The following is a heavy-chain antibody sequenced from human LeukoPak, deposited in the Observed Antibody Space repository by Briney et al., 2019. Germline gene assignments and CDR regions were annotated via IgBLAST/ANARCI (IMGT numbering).Heavy chain of an antibody. J-gene: IGHJ4*02. CDR3: AKYGIEVAGKALPDW. D-gene: IGHD6-19*01. CDR1: GFTFSSFS. CDR2: ISPSGSLI. V-gene: IGHV3-21*04. Sequence: GGSLRLSCAASGFTFSSFSMNWVRQAPGKGLEWVSSISPSGSLISYADSVKGRFTISRDNSKNTLYLQMNSLRAEDTAVYYCAKYGIEVAGKALPDWWGQGTLVTVSS.